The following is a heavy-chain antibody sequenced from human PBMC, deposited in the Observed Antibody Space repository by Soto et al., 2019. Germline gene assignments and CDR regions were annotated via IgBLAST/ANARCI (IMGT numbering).Heavy chain of an antibody. J-gene: IGHJ6*03. V-gene: IGHV3-21*01. Sequence: GGSLTLSCPASGFTLSSYSMNWVRQAPGKGLEWVSSISSSSSYIYYADSVKGRFTISRDNAKNSLYLQMNSLRAEDTAVYYCARELVTASQAGYYYYYMDVWGKGTTVTVSS. CDR2: ISSSSSYI. D-gene: IGHD2-21*02. CDR3: ARELVTASQAGYYYYYMDV. CDR1: GFTLSSYS.